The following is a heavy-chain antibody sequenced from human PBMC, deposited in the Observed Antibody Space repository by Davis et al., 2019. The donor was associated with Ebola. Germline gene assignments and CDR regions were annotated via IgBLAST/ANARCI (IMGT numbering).Heavy chain of an antibody. J-gene: IGHJ6*02. V-gene: IGHV3-20*04. CDR2: INWNGGST. CDR1: GFTFDDYG. Sequence: GESLKTSCAASGFTFDDYGMSWVRQAPGKGLEWVSGINWNGGSTGYADSVKGRFTISRDNAKNSLYLQMNSLRAEDTALYYCARGGITMVRGVIIKGYYYYGMDVWGQGTTVTVSS. D-gene: IGHD3-10*01. CDR3: ARGGITMVRGVIIKGYYYYGMDV.